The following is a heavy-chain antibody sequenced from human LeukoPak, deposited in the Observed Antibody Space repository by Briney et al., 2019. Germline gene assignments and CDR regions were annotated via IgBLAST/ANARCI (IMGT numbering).Heavy chain of an antibody. Sequence: GGSLRLSCAASGFTFSSYAMSWVRQAPGKGMELVSAISGSGGSTYYADSVKGRFTISRDNSKNTLYLQMNSLRAEDTAVYYCAKEVTNVRWFDPWGQGTLVTVSS. D-gene: IGHD2-8*01. CDR2: ISGSGGST. J-gene: IGHJ5*02. CDR1: GFTFSSYA. CDR3: AKEVTNVRWFDP. V-gene: IGHV3-23*01.